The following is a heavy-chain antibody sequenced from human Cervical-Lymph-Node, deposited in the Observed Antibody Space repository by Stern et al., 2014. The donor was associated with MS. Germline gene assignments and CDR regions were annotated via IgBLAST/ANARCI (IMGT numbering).Heavy chain of an antibody. CDR1: GGTFGSFA. V-gene: IGHV1-69*01. CDR3: TREAIGHSGTFDF. CDR2: IIPIFGTA. Sequence: VQLVESGAEVKKPGSSVKVSCRASGGTFGSFAVNWVRQAPGQGLECMGGIIPIFGTANPAQRFQGRVTITADESTTTAYMELNSLTSDDTAVYFCTREAIGHSGTFDFWGQGTLVTVSS. D-gene: IGHD5-12*01. J-gene: IGHJ4*02.